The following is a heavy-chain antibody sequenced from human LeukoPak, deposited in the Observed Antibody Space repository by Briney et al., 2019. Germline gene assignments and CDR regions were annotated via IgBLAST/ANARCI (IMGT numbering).Heavy chain of an antibody. CDR1: GGSISSGSYY. J-gene: IGHJ1*01. V-gene: IGHV4-61*01. CDR3: ARSSDPEYFQH. CDR2: IYYSGST. Sequence: SETLSLTCTVSGGSISSGSYYWSWIRQPPGKGLEWIGYIYYSGSTNYNPSLKSRVTISVDTSKNQFSLKLTSVTAADTAVYYCARSSDPEYFQHWGQGTLVTVSS.